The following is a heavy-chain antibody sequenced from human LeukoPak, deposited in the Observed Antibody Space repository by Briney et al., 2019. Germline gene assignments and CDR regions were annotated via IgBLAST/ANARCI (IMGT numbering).Heavy chain of an antibody. D-gene: IGHD3/OR15-3a*01. V-gene: IGHV4-59*01. CDR2: IYYSGST. Sequence: SETLSLTCAVSGGSISGYYWSWIRQPPGKGLEWIGDIYYSGSTNYNPSLKSRVTISVDTSKNQFSLKLSSVTAADTAVYYCARGPPKDGLFDYWGQGTLVTVSS. J-gene: IGHJ4*02. CDR1: GGSISGYY. CDR3: ARGPPKDGLFDY.